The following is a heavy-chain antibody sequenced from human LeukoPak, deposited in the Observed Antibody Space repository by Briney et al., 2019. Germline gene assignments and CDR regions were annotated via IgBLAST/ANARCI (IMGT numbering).Heavy chain of an antibody. CDR2: IHYSGST. Sequence: PSETLSLTCTVSGGSISSNTYYWGWIRRPPGKGLEWIGNIHYSGSTYYNPSLMSRVTISVDTSKNQFSLNLSSLTAADTAVYYCATSDTVSTYNWFDPWGQGTLVTVSS. D-gene: IGHD5/OR15-5a*01. CDR3: ATSDTVSTYNWFDP. CDR1: GGSISSNTYY. V-gene: IGHV4-39*01. J-gene: IGHJ5*02.